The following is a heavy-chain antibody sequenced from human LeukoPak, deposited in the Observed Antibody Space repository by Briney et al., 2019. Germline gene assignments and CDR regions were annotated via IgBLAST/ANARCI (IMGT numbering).Heavy chain of an antibody. D-gene: IGHD3-22*01. CDR3: ARELLITRTWFDP. J-gene: IGHJ5*02. CDR1: GYSFTTYA. V-gene: IGHV7-4-1*02. CDR2: INTNTGNP. Sequence: ASVKVSCKASGYSFTTYAMNWVRQAPGQGLEWMGWINTNTGNPTYAQGFTGRFVFSMDTSVSTAYLQISSLKAEDTAVYYCARELLITRTWFDPWGQGTLVTVSS.